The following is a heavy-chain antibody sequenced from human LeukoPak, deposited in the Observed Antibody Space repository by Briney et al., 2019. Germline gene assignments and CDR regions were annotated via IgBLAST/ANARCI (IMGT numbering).Heavy chain of an antibody. J-gene: IGHJ5*02. Sequence: GESLKISCKGSGYSFTSYWIGWVRQMPGKGLEWMGIIYPGDSDTRYSPSLQGQVTISADKSISTAYLQWSSLKASDTAMYYCARLETLLWFGELLWSWFDPWGQGTLVTVSS. V-gene: IGHV5-51*01. CDR2: IYPGDSDT. D-gene: IGHD3-10*01. CDR3: ARLETLLWFGELLWSWFDP. CDR1: GYSFTSYW.